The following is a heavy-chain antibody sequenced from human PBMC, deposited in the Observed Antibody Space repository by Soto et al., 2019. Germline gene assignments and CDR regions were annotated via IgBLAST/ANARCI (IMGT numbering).Heavy chain of an antibody. CDR1: GFTFSNAW. CDR2: IKSKTDGGST. CDR3: TTKPSYDVWSGDPPLILDY. V-gene: IGHV3-15*01. J-gene: IGHJ4*02. D-gene: IGHD3-3*01. Sequence: GGSLRLSCAASGFTFSNAWMSWVRQAPGKGLEWVGRIKSKTDGGSTDYAAPVKGRFTISRYDSKNTLYLQMNRLKTEDTAVYYCTTKPSYDVWSGDPPLILDYWGQGTLVTVSS.